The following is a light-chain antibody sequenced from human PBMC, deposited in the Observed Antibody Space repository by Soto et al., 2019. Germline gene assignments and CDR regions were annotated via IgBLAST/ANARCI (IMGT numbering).Light chain of an antibody. CDR1: QDISNY. V-gene: IGKV1-33*01. J-gene: IGKJ4*01. CDR3: QQYDNLPLT. CDR2: DAS. Sequence: DLQMTQSPSSLSASVGDRVTITCQASQDISNYLNWYQQKPGKAPKRLIYDASNLETGVPSRFSGSVSGTDFTFTISSLQPEDIATYYCQQYDNLPLTFGGGTKVEIK.